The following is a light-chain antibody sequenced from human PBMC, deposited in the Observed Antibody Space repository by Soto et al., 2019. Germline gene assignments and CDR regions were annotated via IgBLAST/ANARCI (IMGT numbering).Light chain of an antibody. J-gene: IGLJ1*01. V-gene: IGLV1-40*01. CDR3: QSYDGTLSGSYV. Sequence: QSVLTQPPSVSGAPGQRVTISCTGSSSNIGAGYVVHWYQQLPGTAPKLVIYGTTNRPSGVPDRFSGSKSGTSASLAITGLQAEDEADYYCQSYDGTLSGSYVFGIGTKVTVL. CDR1: SSNIGAGYV. CDR2: GTT.